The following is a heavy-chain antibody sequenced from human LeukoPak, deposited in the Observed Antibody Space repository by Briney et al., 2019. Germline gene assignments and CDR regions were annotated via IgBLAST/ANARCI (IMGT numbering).Heavy chain of an antibody. CDR1: GFTFSSYA. CDR3: ARDALKFGVPAASAFDY. CDR2: ISYDGSNK. V-gene: IGHV3-30-3*01. J-gene: IGHJ4*02. D-gene: IGHD2-2*01. Sequence: EGSLRLSCAASGFTFSSYAMHWVRQAPGKGLEWVAVISYDGSNKYYADSVKGRFTISRDNSKNTLYLQMNSLRAEDTAVYYCARDALKFGVPAASAFDYWGQGTLVTVSS.